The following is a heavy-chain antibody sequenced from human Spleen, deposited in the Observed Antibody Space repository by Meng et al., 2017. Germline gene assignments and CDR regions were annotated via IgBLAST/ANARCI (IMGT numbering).Heavy chain of an antibody. V-gene: IGHV4-39*07. Sequence: GSLRLSCTASGGSVSSSPDYWGWIRQPPGQGLEWIGDISYSGSTYYNPSLKSRLTISLDTSKTQFSLRLSSVTAADTAVYYCARDPGVREVIGTFDPWGQGTLVTVSS. J-gene: IGHJ5*02. CDR3: ARDPGVREVIGTFDP. CDR1: GGSVSSSPDY. D-gene: IGHD3-10*01. CDR2: ISYSGST.